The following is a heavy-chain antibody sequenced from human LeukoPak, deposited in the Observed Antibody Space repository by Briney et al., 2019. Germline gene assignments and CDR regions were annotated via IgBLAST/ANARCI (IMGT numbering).Heavy chain of an antibody. Sequence: PGESLRLSCEASGFSFSNYAMCWVCQGPRQGLEWVSAISGVTATTEYALSVKGRFTISRDNDKNTLYLHMNSRCVEDTAVYYCAKPGSCGGGSCYYFDSWGQGTLVTVSS. D-gene: IGHD2-15*01. CDR2: ISGVTATT. CDR1: GFSFSNYA. V-gene: IGHV3-23*01. CDR3: AKPGSCGGGSCYYFDS. J-gene: IGHJ4*02.